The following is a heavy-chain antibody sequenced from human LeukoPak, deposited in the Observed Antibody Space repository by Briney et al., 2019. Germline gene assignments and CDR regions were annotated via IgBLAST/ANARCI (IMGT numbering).Heavy chain of an antibody. CDR2: ISYDGSNK. Sequence: GRSLRLSCAASGFTFSSYAMHWVRQAPGKGLEWVAVISYDGSNKYYADSVKGRFTISRDNSKNTLYLQMNSLRAEDTAVYYCARVAARRRGPFDYWGQGTLVTVSS. CDR1: GFTFSSYA. D-gene: IGHD6-6*01. V-gene: IGHV3-30-3*01. J-gene: IGHJ4*02. CDR3: ARVAARRRGPFDY.